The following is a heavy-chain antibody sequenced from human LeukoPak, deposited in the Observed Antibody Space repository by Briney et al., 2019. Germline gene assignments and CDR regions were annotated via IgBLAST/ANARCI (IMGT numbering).Heavy chain of an antibody. D-gene: IGHD5-18*01. CDR1: GFTFSSYG. J-gene: IGHJ4*02. CDR3: ARDSSAVDTAMDY. Sequence: PGRSLRLSCAASGFTFSSYGMNWVRQAPGKGLEWVSYISSSSSTIYYADSVKGRFTISRDNAKNSLYLQMNSLRAEDTAVYYCARDSSAVDTAMDYWGQGTLVTVSS. V-gene: IGHV3-48*01. CDR2: ISSSSSTI.